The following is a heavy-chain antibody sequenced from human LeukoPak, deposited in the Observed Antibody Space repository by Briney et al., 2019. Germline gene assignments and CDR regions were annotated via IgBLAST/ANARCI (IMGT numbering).Heavy chain of an antibody. CDR1: GGSISSSSYY. D-gene: IGHD1-7*01. J-gene: IGHJ6*03. V-gene: IGHV4-39*01. CDR3: ARGPAYNWNYGPYYYYYMDV. Sequence: SETLSLTCTVSGGSISSSSYYWGWIRQPPGKGLEWIGSIYYSGSTYYNPSLKSRVTISVDTSKNQFSLKLSSVTAADTAVYYCARGPAYNWNYGPYYYYYMDVWGKGTTVTVSS. CDR2: IYYSGST.